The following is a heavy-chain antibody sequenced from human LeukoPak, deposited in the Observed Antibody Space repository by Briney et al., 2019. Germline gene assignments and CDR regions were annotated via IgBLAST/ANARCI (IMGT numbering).Heavy chain of an antibody. CDR1: GGSISRGGYH. D-gene: IGHD5-24*01. CDR3: ARTIRAPAHFDY. J-gene: IGHJ4*02. Sequence: SETLSLTCTVSGGSISRGGYHWSCIRQQPGKGLEWIGYIYYSGSTYYNPSLKSRVTISVDTSKNQFSLKLSSVTAADTAVYYCARTIRAPAHFDYWGQGTLVTVSS. V-gene: IGHV4-31*03. CDR2: IYYSGST.